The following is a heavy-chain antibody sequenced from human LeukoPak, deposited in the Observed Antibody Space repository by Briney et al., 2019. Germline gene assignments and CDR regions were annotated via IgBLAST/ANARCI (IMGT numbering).Heavy chain of an antibody. CDR2: IANDGRT. CDR3: ARDDTSGGYYEFGY. Sequence: GGSLRLSCAASGFTFSNAWMSWVRQAPGKGLECVSVIANDGRTYYANSVKGRFTISRDISKNMVYLQMNSLRADDTAVYYCARDDTSGGYYEFGYWGQGTLVTVSS. V-gene: IGHV3-53*01. D-gene: IGHD6-19*01. J-gene: IGHJ4*02. CDR1: GFTFSNAW.